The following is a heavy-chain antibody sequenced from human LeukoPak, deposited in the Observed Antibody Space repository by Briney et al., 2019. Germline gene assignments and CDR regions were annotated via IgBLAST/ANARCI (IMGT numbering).Heavy chain of an antibody. Sequence: ASVRVSCKTSGYTFTNYDINWARQATGQGLEWMGWMNPNSGNTGYAQKFQGRVTMTRNTSISTAYMELSSLRSEDTAVYYCARPHCSSTDCHPPEWFDPWGQGTLVTVSS. CDR3: ARPHCSSTDCHPPEWFDP. D-gene: IGHD2-2*01. J-gene: IGHJ5*02. CDR1: GYTFTNYD. CDR2: MNPNSGNT. V-gene: IGHV1-8*01.